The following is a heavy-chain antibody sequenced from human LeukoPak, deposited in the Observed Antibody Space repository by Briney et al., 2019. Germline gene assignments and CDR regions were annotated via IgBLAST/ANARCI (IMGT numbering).Heavy chain of an antibody. CDR1: GGSFSGYY. CDR3: ARTRYYYDSSGYYPGYCFDY. V-gene: IGHV4-34*01. CDR2: INHSGST. D-gene: IGHD3-22*01. Sequence: PSETLSLTCAVYGGSFSGYYWSWIRQPPGKGLEWIGEINHSGSTNYNPSLKSRVTISVDTSKNQFSLKLSSVTAADTAVYYCARTRYYYDSSGYYPGYCFDYWGQGTLVTVSS. J-gene: IGHJ4*02.